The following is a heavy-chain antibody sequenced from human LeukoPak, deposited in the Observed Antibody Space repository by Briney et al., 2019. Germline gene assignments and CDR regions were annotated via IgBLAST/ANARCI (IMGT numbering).Heavy chain of an antibody. CDR2: INHSGST. D-gene: IGHD3-10*01. CDR3: ARALITMVRGVQFDY. V-gene: IGHV4-34*01. J-gene: IGHJ4*02. CDR1: GGSFSGYY. Sequence: SETLSLTCAVYGGSFSGYYWSWIRQPPGKGLEWIGEINHSGSTNYNPSLKSRVTISVGTSKNQFSLKLSSVTAADTAVYYCARALITMVRGVQFDYWGQGTLVTVSS.